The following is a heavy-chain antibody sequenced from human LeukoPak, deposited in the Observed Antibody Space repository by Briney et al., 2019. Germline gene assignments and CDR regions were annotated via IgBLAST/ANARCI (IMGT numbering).Heavy chain of an antibody. D-gene: IGHD3-3*01. V-gene: IGHV3-30-3*01. CDR3: AGYYDFWSGYSDY. CDR1: GFTFSSYA. J-gene: IGHJ4*02. CDR2: ISYDGSNK. Sequence: PGGSLRLSCAASGFTFSSYAMHWVRQAPGKGLEWVAVISYDGSNKYYADSVKGRFTISRDNSKNTLYLQMNSLRAEDTAVYYCAGYYDFWSGYSDYWGQGTLVTVSS.